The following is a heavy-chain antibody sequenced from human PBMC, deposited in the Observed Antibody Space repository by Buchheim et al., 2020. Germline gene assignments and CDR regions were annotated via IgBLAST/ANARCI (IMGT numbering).Heavy chain of an antibody. CDR1: GESFSSYY. CDR3: ASRGDY. Sequence: QVQLQQWGAGLLKPSETLSLTCAVYGESFSSYYWSWIRQPPGKGLEGIGEINHNGGTNYNPSLKSRVTIYVDTSKNQFSLRLRSVTAADTAVYYCASRGDYWGQGTL. J-gene: IGHJ4*02. D-gene: IGHD1-26*01. CDR2: INHNGGT. V-gene: IGHV4-34*01.